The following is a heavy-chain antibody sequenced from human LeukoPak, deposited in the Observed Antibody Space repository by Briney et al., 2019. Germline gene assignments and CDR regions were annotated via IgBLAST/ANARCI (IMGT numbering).Heavy chain of an antibody. J-gene: IGHJ4*02. CDR1: GGSISSSSYY. D-gene: IGHD7-27*01. CDR2: IYYSGST. V-gene: IGHV4-39*01. Sequence: PSETLSLTCTVSGGSISSSSYYWGWIRQPPGKGLEWIGSIYYSGSTYYNPSLKSRVAISVDTSKNQFSLKLRSVTAADTAVYYCARHSNWGAFNSWGQGTLVTVSS. CDR3: ARHSNWGAFNS.